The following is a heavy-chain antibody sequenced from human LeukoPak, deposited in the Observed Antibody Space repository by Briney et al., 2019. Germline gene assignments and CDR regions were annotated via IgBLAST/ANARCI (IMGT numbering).Heavy chain of an antibody. CDR3: AKDPRLYSGSWYGAFPVTTNDY. CDR2: ISGSGGST. V-gene: IGHV3-23*01. J-gene: IGHJ4*02. D-gene: IGHD6-13*01. Sequence: PGGSLRLSCAVSGFTVSSNSMNWVRQAPGKGLEWVSAISGSGGSTYYADSVKGRFTISRDNSKNTLYLQMNSLRAEDTAVYYCAKDPRLYSGSWYGAFPVTTNDYWGQGTLVTVSS. CDR1: GFTVSSNS.